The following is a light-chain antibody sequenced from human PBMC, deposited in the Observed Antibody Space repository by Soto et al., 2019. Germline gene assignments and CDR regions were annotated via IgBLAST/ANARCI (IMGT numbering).Light chain of an antibody. J-gene: IGKJ3*01. CDR2: DAS. Sequence: DIQMTQSPSTLSASVGDRVSITCRASQSISSWLAWYQQKPGKAPKLLIYDASSLQSGVPSRFSGSESEAEFTLTISGLQPDDFATYYCQQYKNYPFTFGPGT. V-gene: IGKV1-5*01. CDR1: QSISSW. CDR3: QQYKNYPFT.